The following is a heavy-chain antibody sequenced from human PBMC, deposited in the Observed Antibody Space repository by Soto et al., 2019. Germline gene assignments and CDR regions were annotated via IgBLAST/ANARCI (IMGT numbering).Heavy chain of an antibody. CDR1: GGSISSGGYS. Sequence: PSETLSLTCAVSGGSISSGGYSWSWIRQPPGKGLEWIGYIYHSGSTYYNPSLKSRVTISVDRSKNQFSLKLSSVTAADTAVYYCARGWDYDSTIDYWGQGALVTVSS. CDR3: ARGWDYDSTIDY. D-gene: IGHD3-22*01. CDR2: IYHSGST. V-gene: IGHV4-30-2*01. J-gene: IGHJ4*02.